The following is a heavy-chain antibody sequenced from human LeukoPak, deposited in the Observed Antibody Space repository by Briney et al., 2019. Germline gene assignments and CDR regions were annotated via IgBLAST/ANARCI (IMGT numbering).Heavy chain of an antibody. V-gene: IGHV3-23*01. J-gene: IGHJ4*02. Sequence: PGGSLRLSCAASGFTFSSYAMSWVRQAPGKGLEWVSAISGSGGSTYYADSVKGRFTISRDNSKNTLYLQMNSLRAEDAAVYYCARRVDSSGYYYYFDYWGQGTLVTVSS. CDR2: ISGSGGST. D-gene: IGHD3-22*01. CDR1: GFTFSSYA. CDR3: ARRVDSSGYYYYFDY.